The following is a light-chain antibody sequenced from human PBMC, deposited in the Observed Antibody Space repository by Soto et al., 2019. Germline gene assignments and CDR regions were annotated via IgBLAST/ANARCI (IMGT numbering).Light chain of an antibody. Sequence: QSVLTQPPSVSGAPGQRVTISCTGSSSNIGAGYDVHWYHQLPGTAPKLLIFGNTNRPSGVPDRFSGSKSGTSASLAITGLRAEDEADYYCHSYDSTLSASIFGGGTKLTVL. CDR1: SSNIGAGYD. CDR3: HSYDSTLSASI. V-gene: IGLV1-40*01. CDR2: GNT. J-gene: IGLJ2*01.